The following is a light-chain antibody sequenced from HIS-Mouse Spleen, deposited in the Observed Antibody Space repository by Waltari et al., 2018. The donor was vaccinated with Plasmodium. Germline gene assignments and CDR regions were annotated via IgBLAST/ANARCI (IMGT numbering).Light chain of an antibody. J-gene: IGLJ2*01. CDR3: SSYAGSNNLV. CDR2: EVS. Sequence: QSALTQPPSASGPPGQSVTISCTGTSSDVGGYNYVSWYQQHTGKAPKLMIYEVSKRPSGVPDRFSGSKSGNTASLTVSGLQAEDEADYYCSSYAGSNNLVFGGGTKLTVL. CDR1: SSDVGGYNY. V-gene: IGLV2-8*01.